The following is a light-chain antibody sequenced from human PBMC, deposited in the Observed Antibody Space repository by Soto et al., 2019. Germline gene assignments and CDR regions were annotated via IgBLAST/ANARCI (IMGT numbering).Light chain of an antibody. CDR1: QSVSSN. V-gene: IGKV3-15*01. J-gene: IGKJ2*01. Sequence: EIVMTQSPATLSVSPGERATLSCRASQSVSSNLAWYQQKPGQAPRLLIYGASTRATGIPARFSGSGSGTEFTLTISSLQSEDFAVFYCQHYGSGGYTFGQGTKLEIK. CDR3: QHYGSGGYT. CDR2: GAS.